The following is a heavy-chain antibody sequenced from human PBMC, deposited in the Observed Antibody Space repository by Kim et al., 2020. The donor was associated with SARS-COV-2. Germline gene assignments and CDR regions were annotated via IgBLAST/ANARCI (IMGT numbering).Heavy chain of an antibody. V-gene: IGHV4-39*07. D-gene: IGHD3-10*01. CDR3: ARDFAMVRGVITASMDV. J-gene: IGHJ6*02. Sequence: LKSRVTISVDTSKNQFSLKLSSVTAADTAVYYCARDFAMVRGVITASMDVWGQGTTVTVSS.